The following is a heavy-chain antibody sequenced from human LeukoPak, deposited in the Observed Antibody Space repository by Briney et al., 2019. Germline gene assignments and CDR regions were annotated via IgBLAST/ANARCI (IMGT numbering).Heavy chain of an antibody. CDR3: ARGARGSSGYWGTFDI. Sequence: SETLSLTCTVSGGFISSYYWSWIRQPPGKGLEWIGYIYYSGSTNYNPSLKSRVTISVDTSKNQFSLKLSSVTAADTAVYYCARGARGSSGYWGTFDIWGQGTMVTVSS. D-gene: IGHD3-22*01. CDR2: IYYSGST. V-gene: IGHV4-59*01. J-gene: IGHJ3*02. CDR1: GGFISSYY.